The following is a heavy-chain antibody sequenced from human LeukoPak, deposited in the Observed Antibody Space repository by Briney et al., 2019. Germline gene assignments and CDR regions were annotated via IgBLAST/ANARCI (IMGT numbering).Heavy chain of an antibody. J-gene: IGHJ6*02. CDR1: GGTFSSYA. D-gene: IGHD4-17*01. CDR3: ARDPPTVTTRKYGMDV. Sequence: SVKVSCKASGGTFSSYAISWVRQAPGQGLEWMGGIIPIFGTANYAQKFQGRVTITADESTSTAYMELSSLRSEDTAVYYCARDPPTVTTRKYGMDVWGQGTTVTVSS. V-gene: IGHV1-69*13. CDR2: IIPIFGTA.